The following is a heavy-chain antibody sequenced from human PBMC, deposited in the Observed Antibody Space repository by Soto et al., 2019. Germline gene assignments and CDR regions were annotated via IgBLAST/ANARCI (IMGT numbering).Heavy chain of an antibody. V-gene: IGHV4-61*01. J-gene: IGHJ4*02. CDR3: ARGLDYVGFDY. Sequence: XETLSLTCIVSGDSVSSGSYYWSWIRQPPGKGLEWIGYIYYRGSTNYNPSLKSRVTISIDTSRNQFSLKLNSVTAADTALYYCARGLDYVGFDYSGQGTLVTVSS. D-gene: IGHD4-17*01. CDR2: IYYRGST. CDR1: GDSVSSGSYY.